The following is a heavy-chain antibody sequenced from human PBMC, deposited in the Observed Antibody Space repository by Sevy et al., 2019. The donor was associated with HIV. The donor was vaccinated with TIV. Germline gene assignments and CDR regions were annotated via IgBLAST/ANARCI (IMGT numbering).Heavy chain of an antibody. J-gene: IGHJ4*02. CDR2: IFSDGTTK. Sequence: GGSLRLSCTVSGFIFNNKGMHWVRQAPGRGLEWVAAIFSDGTTKYYGDSVKGRFTISRDNSKNARFLQMNSLGVDDTALYYCARESGSDWYLDSWGQGTLVTVSS. CDR1: GFIFNNKG. V-gene: IGHV3-30*12. CDR3: ARESGSDWYLDS. D-gene: IGHD2-21*02.